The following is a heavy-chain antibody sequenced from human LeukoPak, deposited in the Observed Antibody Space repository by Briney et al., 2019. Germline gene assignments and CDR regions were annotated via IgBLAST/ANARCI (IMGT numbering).Heavy chain of an antibody. CDR1: GFTFSSYT. CDR3: AKALGGSRYLDAFDI. J-gene: IGHJ3*02. D-gene: IGHD6-13*01. CDR2: ISTSSSYI. V-gene: IGHV3-21*01. Sequence: KPGGSLRLSCAASGFTFSSYTMNWVRQAPGKGLEWVSSISTSSSYIYYADSVKGRFTISRDNAKNSLYLQMNSLRAEDTAVYYCAKALGGSRYLDAFDIWGQGTMVTVSS.